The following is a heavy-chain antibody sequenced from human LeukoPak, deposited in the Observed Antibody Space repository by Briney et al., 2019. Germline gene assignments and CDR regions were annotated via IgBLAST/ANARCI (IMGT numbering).Heavy chain of an antibody. CDR3: ARDWYDIFGYYYGMDV. CDR2: IYYSGST. Sequence: PSGTLSLTCTVSGGSISSYYWSWIRQPPGKGLEWIGYIYYSGSTNYNPSLKSRVTISVDTSKNQFSLKLSSVTAADTAVYYCARDWYDIFGYYYGMDVWGQGTTVTVSS. CDR1: GGSISSYY. V-gene: IGHV4-59*01. D-gene: IGHD3-9*01. J-gene: IGHJ6*02.